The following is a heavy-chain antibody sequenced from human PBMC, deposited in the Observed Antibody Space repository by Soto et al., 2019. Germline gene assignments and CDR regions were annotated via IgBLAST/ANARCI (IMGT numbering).Heavy chain of an antibody. D-gene: IGHD3-10*01. Sequence: GGSLRLSCAASGFTFSSYAMSWVRQAPGKGLEWVSAISGSGGSTYYADSVKGRFTISRDNSKNTLYLQMNSLRAEDTAVYYCAKEEGLVRGVIILYYYYGMDVWGQGTTVTVSS. CDR2: ISGSGGST. CDR1: GFTFSSYA. J-gene: IGHJ6*02. CDR3: AKEEGLVRGVIILYYYYGMDV. V-gene: IGHV3-23*01.